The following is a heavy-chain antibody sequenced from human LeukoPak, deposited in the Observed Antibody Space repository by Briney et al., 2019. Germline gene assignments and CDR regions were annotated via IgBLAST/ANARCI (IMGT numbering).Heavy chain of an antibody. CDR1: GGTFSSYA. CDR3: ARPLSRKSGSYSGY. V-gene: IGHV1-69*13. CDR2: IIPIFGTA. J-gene: IGHJ4*02. Sequence: SVKVSCKASGGTFSSYAISWVRQAPGQGLEWMGGIIPIFGTANYAQKFQGRVTITADESTSTAYMELSSLRSEDTAVYYCARPLSRKSGSYSGYWGQGTLVTVSS. D-gene: IGHD1-26*01.